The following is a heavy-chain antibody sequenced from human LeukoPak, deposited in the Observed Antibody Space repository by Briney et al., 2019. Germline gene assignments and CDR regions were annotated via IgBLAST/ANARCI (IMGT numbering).Heavy chain of an antibody. V-gene: IGHV3-30*02. CDR2: IRYDGSNK. CDR3: AKEGEGFYYGSGSYYGH. D-gene: IGHD3-10*01. J-gene: IGHJ4*02. Sequence: GGSLRLSCAASGFTFSSYGMSWVRQAPGKGLEWVAFIRYDGSNKYYADSVKGRFTISRDNSKNTLYLQMNSLRAEDTAVYYCAKEGEGFYYGSGSYYGHWGQGTLVTVSS. CDR1: GFTFSSYG.